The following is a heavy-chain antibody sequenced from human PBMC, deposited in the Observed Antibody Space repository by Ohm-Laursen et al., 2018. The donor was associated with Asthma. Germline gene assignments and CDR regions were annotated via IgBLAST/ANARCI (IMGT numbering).Heavy chain of an antibody. CDR2: IGNSGSAI. D-gene: IGHD2-2*01. CDR3: ARDGLYCSSTNCFFDY. CDR1: GFTFSSYG. V-gene: IGHV3-48*04. J-gene: IGHJ4*02. Sequence: SLRLSCAASGFTFSSYGMHWVRQAPGKGLEWVSYIGNSGSAIYYADSVKGRSTLSRDNAKNSLYLQMNSLRAEDTAVYYCARDGLYCSSTNCFFDYWGQGTLVTVSS.